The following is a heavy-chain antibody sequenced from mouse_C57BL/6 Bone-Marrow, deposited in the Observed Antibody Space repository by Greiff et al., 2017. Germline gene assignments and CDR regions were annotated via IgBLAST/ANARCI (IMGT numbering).Heavy chain of an antibody. CDR3: ATYYSNPFDY. CDR1: GYTFTDYY. D-gene: IGHD2-5*01. V-gene: IGHV1-76*01. Sequence: QVQLQQSGAELVRPGASVKLSCKASGYTFTDYYINWVKQRPGQGLEWIARIYPGSGNTYYNEKFKGKATLTAEKSSSTAYMQLSSLTSEYSAVYFCATYYSNPFDYWGQGTTLTVSS. CDR2: IYPGSGNT. J-gene: IGHJ2*01.